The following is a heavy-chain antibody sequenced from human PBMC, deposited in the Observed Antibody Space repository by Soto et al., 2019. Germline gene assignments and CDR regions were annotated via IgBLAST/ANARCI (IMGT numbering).Heavy chain of an antibody. Sequence: QVQLQESGPGLVKPSQTLSLTCTVSGGSISSGDYYWSWIRQHPGKGLEWIGYIYYSGSTYYNPSRKSRVTIAVDTSKNQFSRKLSSVTAADTAVYNCARWGSRSRQGFDPCGQGTLVTVSS. V-gene: IGHV4-31*03. D-gene: IGHD3-16*01. CDR2: IYYSGST. CDR1: GGSISSGDYY. CDR3: ARWGSRSRQGFDP. J-gene: IGHJ5*02.